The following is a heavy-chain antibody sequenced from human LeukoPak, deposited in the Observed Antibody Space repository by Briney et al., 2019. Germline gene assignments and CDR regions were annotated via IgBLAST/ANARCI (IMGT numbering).Heavy chain of an antibody. Sequence: PGGSLRLSCAASGFTFSSYAMSWVRQAPGKGLEWVSATSGRGGSTYYADSVKGRFTTSRDNSKNTLYLQMNSLRAEDTAVYYCAKGHAGLRYFDWLSPAPLDYWGQGTLVTVSS. CDR2: TSGRGGST. CDR1: GFTFSSYA. D-gene: IGHD3-9*01. CDR3: AKGHAGLRYFDWLSPAPLDY. V-gene: IGHV3-23*01. J-gene: IGHJ4*02.